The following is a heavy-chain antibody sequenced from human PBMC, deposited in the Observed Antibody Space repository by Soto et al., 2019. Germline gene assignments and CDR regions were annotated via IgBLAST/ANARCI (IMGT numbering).Heavy chain of an antibody. Sequence: SETLSLTCTVSGGSISSYYWSWIRQPPGKGLEWIGYIYYSGSTNYNPSLKSRVTISVDTSKNQFSLKLSSVTAADTAVYYCARRVVGNYYYYMDVWGKGTTVTVSS. V-gene: IGHV4-59*01. CDR2: IYYSGST. CDR1: GGSISSYY. J-gene: IGHJ6*03. CDR3: ARRVVGNYYYYMDV.